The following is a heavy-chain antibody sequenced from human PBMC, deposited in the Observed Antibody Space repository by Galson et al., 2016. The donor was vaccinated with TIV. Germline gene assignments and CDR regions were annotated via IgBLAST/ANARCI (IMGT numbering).Heavy chain of an antibody. CDR1: GDSLSDLS. V-gene: IGHV1-24*01. CDR2: FDPEQHKK. Sequence: SVKVSCKVSGDSLSDLSMHWVRQAPGKGLEWMAGFDPEQHKKIYAQKLEGRVTLTDDTSTDTAFLELSSLSFEDTAVYYCASGAWFPGLSLDNWGQGTLVIVSS. CDR3: ASGAWFPGLSLDN. J-gene: IGHJ4*02. D-gene: IGHD2/OR15-2a*01.